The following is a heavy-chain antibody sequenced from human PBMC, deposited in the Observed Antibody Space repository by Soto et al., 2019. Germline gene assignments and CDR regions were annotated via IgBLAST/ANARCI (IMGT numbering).Heavy chain of an antibody. J-gene: IGHJ4*02. Sequence: SETLSLTCAVSGGSISSGGYSWSWIRQPPGKGLEWIGYIYHSGSTYYNPSLKSRVTISVDRSKNQFSLKLSSVTAADTAVYYCARVDDYVWGSYRGALDYWGQGTLVTVSS. CDR2: IYHSGST. D-gene: IGHD3-16*02. CDR3: ARVDDYVWGSYRGALDY. CDR1: GGSISSGGYS. V-gene: IGHV4-30-2*01.